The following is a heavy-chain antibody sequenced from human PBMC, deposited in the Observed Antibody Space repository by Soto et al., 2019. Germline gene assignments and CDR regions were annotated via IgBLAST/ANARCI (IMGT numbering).Heavy chain of an antibody. CDR1: GGSISSNY. CDR3: ARYRREAVVGYTLDN. Sequence: KPSETLSLTCTLSGGSISSNYWTWIRQPPGKGLEWIGYVYNSGSTNYNPSLKSRVTISEDSSKSQFSLKVNSMTAADTAVYYCARYRREAVVGYTLDNWGQGILVTVSS. J-gene: IGHJ4*02. CDR2: VYNSGST. D-gene: IGHD1-1*01. V-gene: IGHV4-59*01.